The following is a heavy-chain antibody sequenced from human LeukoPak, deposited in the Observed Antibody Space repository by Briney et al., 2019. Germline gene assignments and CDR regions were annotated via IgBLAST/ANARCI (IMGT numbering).Heavy chain of an antibody. V-gene: IGHV1-18*01. J-gene: IGHJ6*02. CDR3: AREDRIAVAGRYYYYYYGMDV. D-gene: IGHD6-19*01. Sequence: ASVNVSCKASGYTFAIYGITWVRQAPGQGLEWMGWISPYNGNTNYAQNLQGRVTMTTDTSTSTAYMDLRSLRSDDTAVYYCAREDRIAVAGRYYYYYYGMDVWGQGTTVTVSS. CDR1: GYTFAIYG. CDR2: ISPYNGNT.